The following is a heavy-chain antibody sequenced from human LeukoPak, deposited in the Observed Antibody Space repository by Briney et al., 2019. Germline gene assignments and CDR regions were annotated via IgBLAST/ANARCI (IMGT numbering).Heavy chain of an antibody. Sequence: SETLSLTCAVYGGSFSGYYWSWIRQPPGKGLEWIGEINHSGSTNYNPSLKSRVTISVDTSKNQFSLKLSSVTAADTAVYYCARGYVGGYYYGMDVWGQGTTVTVSS. CDR1: GGSFSGYY. CDR3: ARGYVGGYYYGMDV. V-gene: IGHV4-34*01. D-gene: IGHD3-16*01. CDR2: INHSGST. J-gene: IGHJ6*02.